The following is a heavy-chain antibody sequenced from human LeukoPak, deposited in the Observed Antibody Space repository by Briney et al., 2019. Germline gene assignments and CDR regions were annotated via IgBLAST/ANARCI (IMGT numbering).Heavy chain of an antibody. Sequence: SETLSLTCAVYGGSFSGYYWSWIRQPPGKGLEWIGEINHSGSTNYNPSLKSRVSISIDTSKNQFSLILSSVTAADTAVFYCARGGGGMRIYGRNWFDPWGQGTLVTVSS. V-gene: IGHV4-34*01. J-gene: IGHJ5*02. CDR1: GGSFSGYY. CDR2: INHSGST. CDR3: ARGGGGMRIYGRNWFDP. D-gene: IGHD3-16*01.